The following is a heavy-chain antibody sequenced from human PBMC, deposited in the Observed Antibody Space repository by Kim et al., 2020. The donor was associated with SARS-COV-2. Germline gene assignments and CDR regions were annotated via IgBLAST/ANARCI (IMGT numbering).Heavy chain of an antibody. J-gene: IGHJ4*02. Sequence: GGSLRLSCAASGFTFDDYAMHWVRQAPGKGLEWVSGISWNSGSIGYADSVKGRFTISRDNAKNSLYLQMNSLRAEDTALYYCAKVKGGGSSWYPYWFDYWGQGTLVTVSS. D-gene: IGHD6-13*01. V-gene: IGHV3-9*01. CDR3: AKVKGGGSSWYPYWFDY. CDR2: ISWNSGSI. CDR1: GFTFDDYA.